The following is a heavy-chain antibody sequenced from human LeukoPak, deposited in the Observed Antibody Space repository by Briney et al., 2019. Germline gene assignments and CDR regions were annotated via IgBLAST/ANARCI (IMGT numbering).Heavy chain of an antibody. CDR3: ARNRIRGVIDY. D-gene: IGHD3-10*01. CDR2: INQDGSEK. J-gene: IGHJ4*02. CDR1: GFTFDDYW. V-gene: IGHV3-7*01. Sequence: GGSLRLSCGASGFTFDDYWMSWVRQAPGQGLEWVANINQDGSEKYYLDSAKGRFTISRDNARNSLYLQVNSLRAEDTAVYYCARNRIRGVIDYWGQGTLVTVSS.